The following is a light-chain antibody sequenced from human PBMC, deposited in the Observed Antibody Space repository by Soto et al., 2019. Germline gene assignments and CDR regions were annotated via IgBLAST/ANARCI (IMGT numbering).Light chain of an antibody. J-gene: IGLJ2*01. CDR2: EVS. V-gene: IGLV2-14*01. CDR3: SSYIKDDTHVL. Sequence: QSVLTQPASVSGSPGQSITISCTGTNIDVGDNNFVSWYQHHPGKAPKLLISEVSDRPSAISNRFSGSKSGTTASLTISGLQAEDEAGYFCSSYIKDDTHVLFGGGTKVTVL. CDR1: NIDVGDNNF.